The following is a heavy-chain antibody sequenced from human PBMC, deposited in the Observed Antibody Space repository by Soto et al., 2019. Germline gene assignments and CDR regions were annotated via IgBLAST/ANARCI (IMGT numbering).Heavy chain of an antibody. D-gene: IGHD4-17*01. CDR2: ISAYNGNT. CDR1: GYTFTSYG. J-gene: IGHJ4*02. Sequence: GASVKVSCKASGYTFTSYGISWVRQAPGQGLEWMGWISAYNGNTNYAQKLQGRVTMTTDTSTSTAYMELRSLRSDDTAVYYCARVEGLYGDYSDLDYSGQGSLVIVSS. CDR3: ARVEGLYGDYSDLDY. V-gene: IGHV1-18*01.